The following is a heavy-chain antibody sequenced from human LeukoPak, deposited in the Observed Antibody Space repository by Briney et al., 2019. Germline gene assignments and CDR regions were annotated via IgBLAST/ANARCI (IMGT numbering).Heavy chain of an antibody. D-gene: IGHD4/OR15-4a*01. CDR1: GFTFDDYA. Sequence: GGSLRLSCAASGFTFDDYAMHWVRQAPGKGLEWVSLISWDGGSTYYADSVKGRFTISRDNSKNTLYLQMNSLRAEDTAVYYCARRAGAYSHPYDYWGQGTLVTVSS. CDR2: ISWDGGST. J-gene: IGHJ4*02. V-gene: IGHV3-43D*03. CDR3: ARRAGAYSHPYDY.